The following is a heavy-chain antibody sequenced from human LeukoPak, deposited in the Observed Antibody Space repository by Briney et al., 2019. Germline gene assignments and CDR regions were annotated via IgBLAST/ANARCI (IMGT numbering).Heavy chain of an antibody. CDR1: GYTFTGYY. J-gene: IGHJ4*02. V-gene: IGHV1-2*02. CDR2: INPNSGGT. D-gene: IGHD1-26*01. Sequence: ASVKVSCKASGYTFTGYYMHWVRQAPGQGXXWMGWINPNSGGTNYAQKFQGRVTMTRDTSISTAYMELSRLRSDDTAVYYCARLVGATALDYWGQGTLVTVSS. CDR3: ARLVGATALDY.